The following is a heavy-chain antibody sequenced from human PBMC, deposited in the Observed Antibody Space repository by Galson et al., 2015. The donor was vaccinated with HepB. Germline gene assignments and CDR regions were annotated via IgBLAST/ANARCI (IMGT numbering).Heavy chain of an antibody. J-gene: IGHJ5*02. D-gene: IGHD6-19*01. V-gene: IGHV6-1*01. CDR1: GDSVSSNSAA. CDR3: AREIAVAGLGWFDP. CDR2: TYYRSKWYN. Sequence: CAISGDSVSSNSAAWNWIRQPPSRGLEWLGRTYYRSKWYNDYAVSVKSRITINPDTSKNQFSLQLNSVTPEDTAVYYCAREIAVAGLGWFDPWGQGTLVTVSS.